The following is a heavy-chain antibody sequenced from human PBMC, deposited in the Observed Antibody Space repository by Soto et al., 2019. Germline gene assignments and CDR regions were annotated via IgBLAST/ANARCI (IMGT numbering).Heavy chain of an antibody. CDR1: GFTFSSYA. CDR3: ARVHYYDSSGYYEIDY. V-gene: IGHV3-30-3*01. D-gene: IGHD3-22*01. CDR2: ISYDGSNK. J-gene: IGHJ4*02. Sequence: QVQLVESGGGVVQPGRSLRLSCAASGFTFSSYAMHWVRQAPGKGLEWVAVISYDGSNKYYADSVKGRLTISRDNSKNTLYLQMNSLRAEDTAVYYCARVHYYDSSGYYEIDYWGQGTLVTVSS.